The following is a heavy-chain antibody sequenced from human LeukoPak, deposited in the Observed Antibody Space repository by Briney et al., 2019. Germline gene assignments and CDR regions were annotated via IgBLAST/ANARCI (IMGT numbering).Heavy chain of an antibody. CDR3: ARDLTRTDN. Sequence: GGSLRLSCVASGFTFSSYSMNWVRQAPGKGLEWVSGINWSGGRTGYGDSLKGRFTISRDNAKNTLYLQMNSLRAEDTALYYCARDLTRTDNWGQGTLVTVSS. D-gene: IGHD1/OR15-1a*01. J-gene: IGHJ4*02. V-gene: IGHV3-20*04. CDR2: INWSGGRT. CDR1: GFTFSSYS.